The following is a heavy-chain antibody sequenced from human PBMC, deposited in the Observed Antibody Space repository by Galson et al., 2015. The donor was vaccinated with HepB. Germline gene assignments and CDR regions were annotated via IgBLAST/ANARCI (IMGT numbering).Heavy chain of an antibody. D-gene: IGHD4-17*01. CDR2: IGARGTYT. CDR1: GFTFSSHA. V-gene: IGHV3-23*01. Sequence: SLRLSCAASGFTFSSHAMNWVRQAPGKGLEWVSGIGARGTYTYYADSVKGRFTVSRDNSKNTLYLQMNSLRAEDTAPYYCAKDDDYAEYGYYFDHWGQGTLVTVSS. J-gene: IGHJ4*02. CDR3: AKDDDYAEYGYYFDH.